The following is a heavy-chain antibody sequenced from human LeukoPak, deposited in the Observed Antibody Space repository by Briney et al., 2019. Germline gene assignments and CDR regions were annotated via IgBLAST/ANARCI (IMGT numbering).Heavy chain of an antibody. CDR1: GGSITSSSNY. CDR2: VYYSGTR. Sequence: SETLSLTCSVSGGSITSSSNYWGWIRQPPGKGLEWIGSVYYSGTRYYNTSLRGRVTIFVDTSKNQFSLKLSSATAADTAVYYCARHEGSAIFAFDSWGQGTVVTVSS. J-gene: IGHJ4*02. CDR3: ARHEGSAIFAFDS. V-gene: IGHV4-39*01. D-gene: IGHD3-3*01.